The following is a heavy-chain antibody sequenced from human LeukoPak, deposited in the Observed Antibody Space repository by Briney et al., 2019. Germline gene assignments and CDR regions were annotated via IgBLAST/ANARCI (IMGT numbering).Heavy chain of an antibody. V-gene: IGHV4-30-4*01. CDR2: IYYSGST. J-gene: IGHJ5*02. CDR1: GGSISSGDYY. D-gene: IGHD4-17*01. CDR3: ARTSYGDYDGWFDP. Sequence: SETLSLTCTVSGGSISSGDYYWSWIRQPPGKGLEWIGYIYYSGSTYYNPSLKSRVTISVDTSENQFSLKLSSVTAADTAVYYCARTSYGDYDGWFDPWGQGTLVTVSS.